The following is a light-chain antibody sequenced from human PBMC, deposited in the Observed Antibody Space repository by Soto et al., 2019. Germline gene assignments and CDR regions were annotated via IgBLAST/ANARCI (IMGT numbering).Light chain of an antibody. CDR1: SSNIGAGYD. J-gene: IGLJ2*01. V-gene: IGLV1-40*01. Sequence: QSVLTQPPSVSGAPGQRVTISCTGSSSNIGAGYDVHWYQQLPGTAPKLLIYGNSNRPSGVPDRFSGSKSGTSASLAITGLQAEDEADYYCQSYYISLSGSVFGGGTKLTVL. CDR2: GNS. CDR3: QSYYISLSGSV.